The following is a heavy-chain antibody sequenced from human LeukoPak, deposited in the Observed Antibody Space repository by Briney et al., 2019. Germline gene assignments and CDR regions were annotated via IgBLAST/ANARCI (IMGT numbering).Heavy chain of an antibody. D-gene: IGHD1-14*01. Sequence: SETLSLTCAVSGGSISSSNWWSWVRQPPGWGLEWIGSFSCSGSTYYNPSLKSRVTISVDTSKSQFSLYMDSVTAADTAVYYCARDRTGWASDFWGQGTLVTVSS. CDR1: GGSISSSNW. CDR3: ARDRTGWASDF. CDR2: FSCSGST. V-gene: IGHV4-4*02. J-gene: IGHJ4*02.